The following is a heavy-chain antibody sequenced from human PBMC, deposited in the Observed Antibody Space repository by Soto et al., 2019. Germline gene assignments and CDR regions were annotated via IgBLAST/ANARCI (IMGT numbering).Heavy chain of an antibody. V-gene: IGHV1-2*02. CDR1: GYTFSGFY. J-gene: IGHJ4*02. CDR3: ASAAVTGTAGLDF. Sequence: ASVKVSCKASGYTFSGFYMHWVRQAPGQGLEWMGWINPNSGGTKSAEKFQGRVTMTRDTSISTAYMELSRLTSDDTAVYYCASAAVTGTAGLDFWGQGTQVTVS. CDR2: INPNSGGT. D-gene: IGHD6-19*01.